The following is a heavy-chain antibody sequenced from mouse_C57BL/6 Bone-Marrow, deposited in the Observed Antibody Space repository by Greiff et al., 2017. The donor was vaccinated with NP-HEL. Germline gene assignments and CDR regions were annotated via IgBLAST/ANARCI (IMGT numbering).Heavy chain of an antibody. CDR3: AREGLLRPLFAY. D-gene: IGHD1-2*01. J-gene: IGHJ3*01. Sequence: QVQLQQPGAELVKPGASVKMSCKASGYTFTSYWITWVKQRPGQGLEWIGDIYPGSGSTNYNEKFKSKATLTVDTSSSTAYMQLSSLTSEDSAVYDCAREGLLRPLFAYWGKGTLVTVSA. V-gene: IGHV1-55*01. CDR1: GYTFTSYW. CDR2: IYPGSGST.